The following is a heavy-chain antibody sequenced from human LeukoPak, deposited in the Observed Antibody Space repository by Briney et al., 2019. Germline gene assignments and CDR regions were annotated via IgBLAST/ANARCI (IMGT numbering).Heavy chain of an antibody. CDR2: ISAYNGNT. CDR3: ARGSDSGSYYDY. D-gene: IGHD3-10*01. CDR1: GYTFTSYD. Sequence: ASVKVSCKASGYTFTSYDINWVRQATGQGLEWMGWISAYNGNTNYARKLQGRVTMTTDTSTSTAYMELRSLRSDDTAVYYCARGSDSGSYYDYWGQGTLVTVSS. J-gene: IGHJ4*02. V-gene: IGHV1-18*01.